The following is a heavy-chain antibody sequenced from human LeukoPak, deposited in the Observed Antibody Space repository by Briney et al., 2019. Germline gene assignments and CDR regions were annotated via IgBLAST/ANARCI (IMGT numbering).Heavy chain of an antibody. CDR3: ARRGLGDGLLAFDI. Sequence: SETLSLTCTVSGGSISSYYWSWIRQPPGKGLEWIGYICYSGSTNYNPSLKSRVTISVDTSKNQFSLKLSSVTAADTAVYYCARRGLGDGLLAFDIWGQGTMVTVSS. CDR2: ICYSGST. D-gene: IGHD1-26*01. CDR1: GGSISSYY. V-gene: IGHV4-59*01. J-gene: IGHJ3*02.